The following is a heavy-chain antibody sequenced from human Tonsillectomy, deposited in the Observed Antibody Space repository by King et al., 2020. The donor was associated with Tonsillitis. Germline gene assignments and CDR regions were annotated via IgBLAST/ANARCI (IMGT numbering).Heavy chain of an antibody. CDR2: ITDSGAGT. D-gene: IGHD2-15*01. Sequence: VQLVESGGGLVQPGGSLRLSCAASGFTFSSYAMRXVRQAPGGGLEWVSSITDSGAGTYNAESVRGRFTISSDNSKNILYLQMNSLRVDDTAVYYCVKXPXXVGXXQHXXXXTXVT. V-gene: IGHV3-23*04. CDR3: VKXPXXVGXXQH. J-gene: IGHJ1*01. CDR1: GFTFSSYA.